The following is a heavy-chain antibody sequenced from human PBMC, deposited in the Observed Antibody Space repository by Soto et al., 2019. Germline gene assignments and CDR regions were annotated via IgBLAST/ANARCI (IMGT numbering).Heavy chain of an antibody. CDR1: GGSFSGYY. D-gene: IGHD2-21*02. J-gene: IGHJ5*02. CDR3: ARRAHGAAAGIGSYCGGDFYPNWFDP. Sequence: PSETLSLTCAVYGGSFSGYYWSWIRQPPGKGLEWIGEINHSGSTNYNPSLKSRVTISVDTSKNQFSLKLSSVNAADTAVYYCARRAHGAAAGIGSYCGGDFYPNWFDPWGQRTLVTVSS. CDR2: INHSGST. V-gene: IGHV4-34*01.